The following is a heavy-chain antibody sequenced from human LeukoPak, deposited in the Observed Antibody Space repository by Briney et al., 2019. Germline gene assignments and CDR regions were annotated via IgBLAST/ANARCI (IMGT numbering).Heavy chain of an antibody. CDR3: ARDHNYAFDN. CDR2: IGISSGNT. D-gene: IGHD1-1*01. V-gene: IGHV3-48*04. J-gene: IGHJ4*02. Sequence: GGSLRLSCAASGFTFGDYSMTWVRQAPGKGLECISYIGISSGNTKYADSVRGRFTITGDNAKSSLYLQMNSLRVEDTAVYYCARDHNYAFDNWGQGTQVTVSS. CDR1: GFTFGDYS.